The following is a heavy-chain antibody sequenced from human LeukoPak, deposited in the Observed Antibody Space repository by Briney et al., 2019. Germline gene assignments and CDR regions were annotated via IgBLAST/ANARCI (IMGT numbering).Heavy chain of an antibody. V-gene: IGHV3-21*01. CDR1: GFTFSSYS. Sequence: GGSLRLSCAASGFTFSSYSMNWVRQAPGKGLEWVSSISSSSSYIYYADSVKGRFTISRDNAKNSLYLQMNSLRAEDTAVYYCARDKVGAIQPFDYWGQGTLVTVSS. J-gene: IGHJ4*02. D-gene: IGHD1-26*01. CDR2: ISSSSSYI. CDR3: ARDKVGAIQPFDY.